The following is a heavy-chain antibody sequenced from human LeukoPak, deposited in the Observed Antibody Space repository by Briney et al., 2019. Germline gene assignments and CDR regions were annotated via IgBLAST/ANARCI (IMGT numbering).Heavy chain of an antibody. Sequence: GGSLRLSCAASGFTFNDYYMSWLPHAPGKGLEWLSYINIGGTNTHYADSVKGRFTISRDNAKKSPYLEMNNLRAEDTSVYYCATDGAGFDTWGQGVLVTVSS. CDR1: GFTFNDYY. CDR2: INIGGTNT. J-gene: IGHJ5*02. CDR3: ATDGAGFDT. V-gene: IGHV3-11*01.